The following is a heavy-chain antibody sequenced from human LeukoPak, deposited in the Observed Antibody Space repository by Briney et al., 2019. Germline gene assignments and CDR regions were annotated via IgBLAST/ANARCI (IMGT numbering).Heavy chain of an antibody. J-gene: IGHJ6*03. Sequence: PGGSLRLSCGASGFTLSSYSMNWVRQAPGRGLEWVSYISRGSGTIYYADSVKGRFTISRDNAKNSLYLQMNSLRAEDTAVYYCARDSVQDSYYYYMDVWGKGTTVTVSS. D-gene: IGHD1-1*01. CDR2: ISRGSGTI. CDR3: ARDSVQDSYYYYMDV. V-gene: IGHV3-48*01. CDR1: GFTLSSYS.